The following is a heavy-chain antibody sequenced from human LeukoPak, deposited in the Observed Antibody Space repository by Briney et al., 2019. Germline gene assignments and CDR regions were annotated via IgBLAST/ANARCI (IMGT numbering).Heavy chain of an antibody. Sequence: GGSLRLSCAASGFTFSSYAMSWVRQAPGKGLEWVSSISSSSSYIYYADSVKGRFTISRDNAKNSLYLQMNSLRAEDTAVYYCARGTTAAVAGPDAFDIWGQGTMVTVSS. J-gene: IGHJ3*02. CDR3: ARGTTAAVAGPDAFDI. CDR2: ISSSSSYI. V-gene: IGHV3-21*01. D-gene: IGHD6-19*01. CDR1: GFTFSSYA.